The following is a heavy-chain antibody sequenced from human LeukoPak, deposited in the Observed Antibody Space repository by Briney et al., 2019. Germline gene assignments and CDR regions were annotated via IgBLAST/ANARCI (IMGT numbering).Heavy chain of an antibody. Sequence: GGSLRLSCAASGFTFGVYNMNWVRQAPGKGLEWVSSISSSSTYIYYADSAKGRFTISRDNAKNSLYLQMNSLRAEDTAVYYCARALGLGDYKGAFDIWGQGTMVTVSS. D-gene: IGHD3-16*01. CDR2: ISSSSTYI. J-gene: IGHJ3*02. V-gene: IGHV3-21*01. CDR3: ARALGLGDYKGAFDI. CDR1: GFTFGVYN.